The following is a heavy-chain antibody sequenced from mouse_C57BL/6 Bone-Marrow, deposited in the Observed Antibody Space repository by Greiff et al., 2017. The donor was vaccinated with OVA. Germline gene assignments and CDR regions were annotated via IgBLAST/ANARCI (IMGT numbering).Heavy chain of an antibody. J-gene: IGHJ4*01. CDR3: ARYLYYGNNYYAMDY. D-gene: IGHD2-1*01. V-gene: IGHV7-3*01. Sequence: EVNVVESGGGLVQPGGSLSLSCAASGFTFTDYYMSWVRQPPGKALEWLGFIRNKANGYTTEYSASVKGRFTISRDNSQSILYLQMNALRAEDSATYYCARYLYYGNNYYAMDYWGQGTSVTVSS. CDR2: IRNKANGYTT. CDR1: GFTFTDYY.